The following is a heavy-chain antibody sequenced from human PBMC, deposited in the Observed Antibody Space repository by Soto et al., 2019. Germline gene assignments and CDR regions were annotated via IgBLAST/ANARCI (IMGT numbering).Heavy chain of an antibody. Sequence: PSETLSLTCTVSGVSISSSSYYWGWIRQPPGKGLEWIGSIYYSGSTYYNPSLKSRVTISVDTSKNQFSLKLSSVTAADTAVYYCARRITIFGVWGQGTPVTGSS. CDR2: IYYSGST. D-gene: IGHD3-3*01. J-gene: IGHJ4*02. CDR1: GVSISSSSYY. CDR3: ARRITIFGV. V-gene: IGHV4-39*01.